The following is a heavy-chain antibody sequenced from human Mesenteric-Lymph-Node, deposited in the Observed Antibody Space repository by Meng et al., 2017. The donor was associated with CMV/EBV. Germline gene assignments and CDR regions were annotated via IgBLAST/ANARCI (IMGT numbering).Heavy chain of an antibody. Sequence: QLQLQVSGPGLVKPSETLSLTCTVSGGSISSSSYYWGWIRQPPGKGLEWIGSIYYSGSTYYNPSLKSRVTISADTSKNQFSLKLSSVTAADTAVYYCARDGDYYDSSGYNPFDYWGQGTLVTVSS. D-gene: IGHD3-22*01. CDR2: IYYSGST. J-gene: IGHJ4*02. V-gene: IGHV4-39*07. CDR3: ARDGDYYDSSGYNPFDY. CDR1: GGSISSSSYY.